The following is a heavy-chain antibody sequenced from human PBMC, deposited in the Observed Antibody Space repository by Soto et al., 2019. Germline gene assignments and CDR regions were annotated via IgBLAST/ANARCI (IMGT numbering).Heavy chain of an antibody. V-gene: IGHV4-31*03. CDR1: GDSISNGGYY. Sequence: QVQLQESGPGLVKPSQTLSLTCTVSGDSISNGGYYWSWIRLHPGKGLEWIGYIYYGGRSYYNPSLKSRINMSVHTSKNQISLRLSSVTAADTAIYYCAKMLNYWGQGALVTVSS. J-gene: IGHJ4*02. CDR2: IYYGGRS. D-gene: IGHD2-8*01. CDR3: AKMLNY.